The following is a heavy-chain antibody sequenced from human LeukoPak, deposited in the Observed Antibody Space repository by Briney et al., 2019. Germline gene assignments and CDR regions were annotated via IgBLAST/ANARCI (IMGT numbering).Heavy chain of an antibody. V-gene: IGHV4-59*08. CDR3: ARHISYYYDSSGYIDY. J-gene: IGHJ4*02. CDR1: SGSISNYY. CDR2: IYYSGST. Sequence: SETLSLTCTVSSGSISNYYWSWIRQPPEKGLEWIGYIYYSGSTNYNPSLKSRVTISVDTSKNQFSLKLSSVTAADTAVYYCARHISYYYDSSGYIDYWGQGTLVTVSS. D-gene: IGHD3-22*01.